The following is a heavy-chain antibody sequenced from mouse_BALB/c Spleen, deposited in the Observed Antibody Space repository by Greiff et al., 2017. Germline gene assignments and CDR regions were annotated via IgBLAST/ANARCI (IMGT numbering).Heavy chain of an antibody. CDR1: GFTFSSFG. V-gene: IGHV5-17*02. CDR3: ARGRYDVGFAY. J-gene: IGHJ3*01. D-gene: IGHD2-14*01. CDR2: ISSGSSTI. Sequence: EVKVEESGGGLVQPGGSRKLSCAASGFTFSSFGMHWVRQAPEKGLEWVAYISSGSSTIYYADTVKGRFTISRDNPKNTLFLQMTSLRSEDTAMYYCARGRYDVGFAYWGQGTLVTVSA.